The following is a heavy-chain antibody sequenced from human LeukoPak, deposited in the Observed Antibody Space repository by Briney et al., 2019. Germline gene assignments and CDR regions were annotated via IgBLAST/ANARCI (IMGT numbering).Heavy chain of an antibody. J-gene: IGHJ5*02. CDR1: GFSFSSYG. V-gene: IGHV3-23*01. CDR3: AKGGLVHRFDP. CDR2: ITGSGGTT. Sequence: GGTLRLSCAASGFSFSSYGMSWVRQAPGKGLEWISAITGSGGTTYYADSVEGRFTISRDNSKNTLYLQMNSLRADDTAVYYCAKGGLVHRFDPWGQGTLVTVSS.